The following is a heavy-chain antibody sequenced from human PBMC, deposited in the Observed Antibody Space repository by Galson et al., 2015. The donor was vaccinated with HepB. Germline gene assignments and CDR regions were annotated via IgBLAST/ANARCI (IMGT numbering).Heavy chain of an antibody. CDR1: GFAVSNNY. CDR3: VKGPGSAPLPNWFDP. CDR2: IYIGGST. J-gene: IGHJ5*02. Sequence: SLRLSCATSGFAVSNNYMNWVRQAPGKGLEWVSVIYIGGSTYYADSVKGRFTNSSDNSKSTLYLQMSSLRAEDTAVYYCVKGPGSAPLPNWFDPWGQGTLVTVSS. D-gene: IGHD3-10*01. V-gene: IGHV3-66*01.